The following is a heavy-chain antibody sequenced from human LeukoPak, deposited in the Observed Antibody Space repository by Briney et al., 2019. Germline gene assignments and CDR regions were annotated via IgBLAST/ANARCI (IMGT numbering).Heavy chain of an antibody. CDR3: ARVRGYSLFDY. Sequence: ASVKVSCKAFGYSFTSHYMHWVRQAPGQGLEWMGIINPSGGTTSYAQRFQDRVTMTRDTSTSTVYMELSSLRSEDTAVYFCARVRGYSLFDYWGQGILVTVSS. CDR1: GYSFTSHY. D-gene: IGHD5-18*01. V-gene: IGHV1-46*01. CDR2: INPSGGTT. J-gene: IGHJ4*02.